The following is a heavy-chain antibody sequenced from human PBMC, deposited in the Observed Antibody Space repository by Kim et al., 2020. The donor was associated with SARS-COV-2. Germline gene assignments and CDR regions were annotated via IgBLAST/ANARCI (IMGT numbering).Heavy chain of an antibody. Sequence: ASVKVSCKASGYTFTSYYMHWVRQAPGQGLEWMGIINPSGGSTSYAQKFQGRVTMTRDTSTSTVYMELSSLRSEDTAVYYCAREVQGHYSSRSLDYWGQGTLVTVSS. J-gene: IGHJ4*02. V-gene: IGHV1-46*01. CDR3: AREVQGHYSSRSLDY. D-gene: IGHD6-13*01. CDR1: GYTFTSYY. CDR2: INPSGGST.